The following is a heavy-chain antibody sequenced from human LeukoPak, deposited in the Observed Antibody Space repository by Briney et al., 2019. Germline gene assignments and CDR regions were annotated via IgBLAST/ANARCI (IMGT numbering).Heavy chain of an antibody. V-gene: IGHV3-11*06. J-gene: IGHJ6*02. CDR3: ARSPEYYCSSTSCMYYYGMDV. Sequence: GGSLRLSCAASGITFSDYYMSCIRQAPGKGLEWVSYISSSSSYTNYADSVKGRFTISRDNAKNSLYLQMNSLRAEDTAVYYCARSPEYYCSSTSCMYYYGMDVWGQGNTVTVSS. CDR1: GITFSDYY. CDR2: ISSSSSYT. D-gene: IGHD2-2*01.